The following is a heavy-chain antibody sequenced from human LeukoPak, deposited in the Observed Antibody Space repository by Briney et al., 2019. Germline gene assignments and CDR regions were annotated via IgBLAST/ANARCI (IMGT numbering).Heavy chain of an antibody. CDR3: AREVVVAATLDY. CDR2: IYHSGST. CDR1: GYSISSGYY. V-gene: IGHV4-38-2*02. J-gene: IGHJ4*02. D-gene: IGHD2-15*01. Sequence: SETLSLTCAVSGYSISSGYYWGWIRQPPGKGLERIGSIYHSGSTYYNPSLKSRVTISVDTSKNQFCLKLSSVTAADTAVYYCAREVVVAATLDYWGQGTLVTVSS.